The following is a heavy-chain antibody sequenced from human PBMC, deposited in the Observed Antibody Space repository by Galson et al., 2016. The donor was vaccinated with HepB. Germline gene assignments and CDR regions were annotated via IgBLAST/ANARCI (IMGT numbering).Heavy chain of an antibody. CDR3: ARGQPSGAYRTADY. V-gene: IGHV3-30*03. CDR2: SSYDGINQ. D-gene: IGHD1-26*01. J-gene: IGHJ4*02. Sequence: SLRLSCATSGFSFGTCGFHWVRQAPGKGLEWVGVSSYDGINQYYSDSVKGRFTISRDRSKNTLYLQMTRLRVEDTAVYFCARGQPSGAYRTADYWGQGTLVTVSS. CDR1: GFSFGTCG.